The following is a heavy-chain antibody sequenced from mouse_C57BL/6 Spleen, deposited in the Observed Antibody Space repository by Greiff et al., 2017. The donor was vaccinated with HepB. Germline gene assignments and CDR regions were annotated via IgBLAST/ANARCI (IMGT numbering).Heavy chain of an antibody. CDR1: GFPITSGYY. V-gene: IGHV12-3*01. CDR2: ITHSGET. J-gene: IGHJ3*01. D-gene: IGHD4-1*01. CDR3: AGDRWDSPLAY. Sequence: VQLQQSGPGLVKPSQSLFLTCSITGFPITSGYYWIWIRQSPGKPLEWMGYITHSGETFYNPSLQSPISITRETSKNQFFLQLNSVTTEDTAMYYCAGDRWDSPLAYWGQGTLVTVSA.